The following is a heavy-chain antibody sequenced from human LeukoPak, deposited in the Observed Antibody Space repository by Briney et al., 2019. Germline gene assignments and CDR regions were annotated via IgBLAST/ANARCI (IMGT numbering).Heavy chain of an antibody. CDR3: ARGLSVYGEWELLSYYYYYMDV. J-gene: IGHJ6*03. CDR2: MNPNSGNT. D-gene: IGHD1-26*01. V-gene: IGHV1-8*01. Sequence: ASVKVSCKASGYTFTSYDINWVRQATGQGLEWMGWMNPNSGNTGYAQKFQGRVTMTRNNSISTAYMELSSLRSEDTAVYYCARGLSVYGEWELLSYYYYYMDVWGKGTTVTVSS. CDR1: GYTFTSYD.